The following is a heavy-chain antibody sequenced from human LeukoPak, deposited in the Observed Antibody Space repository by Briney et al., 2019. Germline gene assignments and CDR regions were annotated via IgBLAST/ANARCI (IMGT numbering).Heavy chain of an antibody. Sequence: PSETLSLTCTVSGGSITSYYWSWVREPPGKGLGWIGYIYYSGSTNYNSSLKSRVTISLDTSKNQFSLKLSSVTAADTAVYYCARVIAAAGIDDAFDIWGQGTMVTVSS. D-gene: IGHD6-13*01. CDR2: IYYSGST. J-gene: IGHJ3*02. V-gene: IGHV4-59*01. CDR3: ARVIAAAGIDDAFDI. CDR1: GGSITSYY.